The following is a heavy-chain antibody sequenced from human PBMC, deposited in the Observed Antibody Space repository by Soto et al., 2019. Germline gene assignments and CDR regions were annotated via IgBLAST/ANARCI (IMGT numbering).Heavy chain of an antibody. CDR2: ISYDGSNK. CDR3: ARWVVSLDIVVVVAATYYGMDV. J-gene: IGHJ6*02. D-gene: IGHD2-15*01. CDR1: GFTFSSYG. Sequence: QVQLVESGGGVVQPGRSLRLSCAASGFTFSSYGMHWVRQAPGKGLEWVAVISYDGSNKYYADSVKGRFTISRDNSKNTLYLQMNSLRAEDTAVYYCARWVVSLDIVVVVAATYYGMDVWGQGTTVTVSS. V-gene: IGHV3-30*03.